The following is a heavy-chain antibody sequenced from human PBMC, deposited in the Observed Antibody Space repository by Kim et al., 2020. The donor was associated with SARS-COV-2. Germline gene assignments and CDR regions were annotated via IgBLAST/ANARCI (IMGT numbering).Heavy chain of an antibody. CDR1: GYTFTGSH. CDR2: MNPNSGAT. V-gene: IGHV1-2*02. D-gene: IGHD3-22*01. Sequence: ASVKVSCKALGYTFTGSHIHWVRQAPGQGLEWMGLMNPNSGATNYAQKFQGRVTMTRDTSISTAYMELTSLTSDDTAVYYCAKYYFASSGPDFDHWGQGTLVTVSS. J-gene: IGHJ4*02. CDR3: AKYYFASSGPDFDH.